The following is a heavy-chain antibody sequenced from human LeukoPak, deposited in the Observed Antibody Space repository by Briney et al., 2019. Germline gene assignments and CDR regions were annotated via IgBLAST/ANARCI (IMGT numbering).Heavy chain of an antibody. V-gene: IGHV3-48*02. D-gene: IGHD3-10*01. J-gene: IGHJ4*02. CDR2: ISSSSSTI. CDR3: ARDSDNLWFGEWSY. Sequence: PGGSLTLSCAASGFTFSSYSMNWDRQAPGQGLEWVSYISSSSSTIYYADSVKGRFTISRDNAKNSLYLQMNSLRDEDTAVYYCARDSDNLWFGEWSYWGQGTLVTVSS. CDR1: GFTFSSYS.